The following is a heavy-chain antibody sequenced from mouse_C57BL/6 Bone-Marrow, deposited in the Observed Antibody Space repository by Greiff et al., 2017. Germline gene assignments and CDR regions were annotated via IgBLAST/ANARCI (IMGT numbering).Heavy chain of an antibody. J-gene: IGHJ3*01. Sequence: QVQLQQSGAELARPGASVKLSCKASGYTFTSYGISWVKQRTGQGLEWIGEIYPRSGNTYYNEKFKGKATLTADKSSSTAYMELRSLTSEDSAIYFCARKERDWGQGTLVTVSA. V-gene: IGHV1-81*01. CDR3: ARKERD. CDR2: IYPRSGNT. CDR1: GYTFTSYG.